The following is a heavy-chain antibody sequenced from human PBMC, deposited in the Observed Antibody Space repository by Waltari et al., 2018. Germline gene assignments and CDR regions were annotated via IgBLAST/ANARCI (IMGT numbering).Heavy chain of an antibody. J-gene: IGHJ6*02. CDR2: IYYSGST. V-gene: IGHV4-59*12. CDR3: ARGPSYDYVWGSYRYNYYYYGMDV. D-gene: IGHD3-16*02. CDR1: GGSISSYY. Sequence: QVQLQESGPGLVKPSETLSLTCTVSGGSISSYYWSWIRQPPGKGLEWIGYIYYSGSTNYNPSLKSRVTISVDTSKNQFSLKLSSVTAADTAVYYCARGPSYDYVWGSYRYNYYYYGMDVWGQGTTVTVSS.